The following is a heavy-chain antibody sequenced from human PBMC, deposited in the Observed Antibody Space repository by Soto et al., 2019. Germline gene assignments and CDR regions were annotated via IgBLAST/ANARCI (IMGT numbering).Heavy chain of an antibody. D-gene: IGHD2-2*01. CDR3: ARAHHREFSSNPYYYYYGMDV. Sequence: SETLSLTCAVYGGSFSGYYWSWIRQPPGKGLEWIGEINHSGSTNYNPSLKSRVTISVDTSKNQFSLKLSSVTAADTAVYYCARAHHREFSSNPYYYYYGMDVWGQGTTVTVSS. V-gene: IGHV4-34*01. CDR2: INHSGST. J-gene: IGHJ6*02. CDR1: GGSFSGYY.